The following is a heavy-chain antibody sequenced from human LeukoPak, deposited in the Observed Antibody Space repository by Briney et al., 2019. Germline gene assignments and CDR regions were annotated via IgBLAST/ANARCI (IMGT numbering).Heavy chain of an antibody. CDR2: INWNGGST. Sequence: GGSLRLSCAASGFTFSSYSMSWVRQAPGKGLEWVSGINWNGGSTDYADSVKGRFTISRDNAKNSLYLHMNSLRVEDTALYYCARNGKPNYYYYYMDVWGKGTTVTVSS. J-gene: IGHJ6*03. CDR3: ARNGKPNYYYYYMDV. CDR1: GFTFSSYS. V-gene: IGHV3-20*04. D-gene: IGHD1-1*01.